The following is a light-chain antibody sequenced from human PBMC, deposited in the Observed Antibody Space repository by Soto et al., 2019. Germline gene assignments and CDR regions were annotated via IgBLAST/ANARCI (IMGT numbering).Light chain of an antibody. J-gene: IGKJ2*01. CDR2: GAS. CDR3: QQYNNLPPDT. Sequence: EIILTQSPASLSLSPGERATLSCRASQSVNNSLAWYQQKPGQAPRLLIYGASTRATGIPGRFRGSGSGTEFTLTITSLQSEDFAVYFCQQYNNLPPDTFGQGTKLDIK. V-gene: IGKV3-15*01. CDR1: QSVNNS.